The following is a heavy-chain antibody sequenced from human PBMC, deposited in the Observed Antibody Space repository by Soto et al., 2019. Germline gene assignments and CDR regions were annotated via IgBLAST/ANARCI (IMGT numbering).Heavy chain of an antibody. J-gene: IGHJ6*02. CDR3: ARGYYGWGNSHYYYYYGMDV. Sequence: PSETLSLTCTVSGGSISSYYWSWIRQPPGKGLEWIGYIYYSGSTNYNPSLKSRVTISVDTSKNQFSLKLSSVTAADTAVYYCARGYYGWGNSHYYYYYGMDVWGQGTTVTVSS. CDR1: GGSISSYY. D-gene: IGHD3-10*01. V-gene: IGHV4-59*01. CDR2: IYYSGST.